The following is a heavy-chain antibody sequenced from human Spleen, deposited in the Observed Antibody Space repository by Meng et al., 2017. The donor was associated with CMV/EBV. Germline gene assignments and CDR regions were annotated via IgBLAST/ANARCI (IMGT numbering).Heavy chain of an antibody. CDR1: GFTFSSRS. CDR2: IYSGGSAT. CDR3: AKIGSFTYYYYGMDV. V-gene: IGHV3-23*03. J-gene: IGHJ6*02. Sequence: GESLKISCVASGFTFSSRSMNWVRQAPGKGLEWVSVIYSGGSATYYADSMKGRFTISRDNSKNTLFLQMDSLGAEDTAVYYCAKIGSFTYYYYGMDVWGQGTTVTVSS. D-gene: IGHD1-26*01.